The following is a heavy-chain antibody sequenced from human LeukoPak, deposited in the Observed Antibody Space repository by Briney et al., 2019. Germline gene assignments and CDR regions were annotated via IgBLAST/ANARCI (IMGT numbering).Heavy chain of an antibody. V-gene: IGHV1-69*05. J-gene: IGHJ6*04. CDR1: GGTFSSYA. D-gene: IGHD3-3*01. Sequence: SVKVSCKASGGTFSSYAISWVRQAPGQGLEWMGGIIPIFGTANYAQKFQGRVTITTDESTSTAYMELSSLRSEDTAVYYCARDSRRYDFWSGYHTHNYYYGMDVWGKGTTVTVSS. CDR3: ARDSRRYDFWSGYHTHNYYYGMDV. CDR2: IIPIFGTA.